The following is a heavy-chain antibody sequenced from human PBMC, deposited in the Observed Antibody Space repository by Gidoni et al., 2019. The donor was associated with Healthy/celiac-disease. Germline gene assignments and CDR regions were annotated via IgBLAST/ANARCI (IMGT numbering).Heavy chain of an antibody. D-gene: IGHD3-10*01. CDR1: GFTFSSYG. V-gene: IGHV3-33*01. CDR2: IWYDGSNK. J-gene: IGHJ4*02. CDR3: ARDRPYGSGTSPY. Sequence: QVQLVESGGGVVQPGRSLRLSCAASGFTFSSYGMHWVRQAPGKGLEWVAVIWYDGSNKYYADSVKGRFTISRDNSKNTLYLQMNSLRAEDTAVYYCARDRPYGSGTSPYWGQGTLVTVSS.